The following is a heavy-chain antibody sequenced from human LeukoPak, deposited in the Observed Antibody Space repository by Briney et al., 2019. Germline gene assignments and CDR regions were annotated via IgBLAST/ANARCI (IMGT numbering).Heavy chain of an antibody. J-gene: IGHJ6*03. CDR1: GGSISSSSYY. CDR3: ARLYYYYYYMDV. CDR2: IYYSGST. V-gene: IGHV4-39*07. Sequence: SETLSLTCTVSGGSISSSSYYWGWIRQPPGKGLEWIGTIYYSGSTYYNPSLKSRVAISVDTSKNQFSLKLSSVTAADTAVYYCARLYYYYYYMDVWGKGTTVTVSS.